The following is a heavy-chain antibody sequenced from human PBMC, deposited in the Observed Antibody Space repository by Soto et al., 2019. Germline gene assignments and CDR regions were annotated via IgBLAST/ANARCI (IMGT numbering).Heavy chain of an antibody. CDR2: ISLYSDGT. CDR1: GYTFSNYG. CDR3: ARVVPGAKAWFGP. Sequence: QVPLVQSGGEVKRPGASVKVSCKTSGYTFSNYGITWVRQAPGQPLEWLGWISLYSDGTNYAQKFQGRVSMTTDTSTTTAYMELSSLRADDTAVYYCARVVPGAKAWFGPWGEGTMVTVSS. D-gene: IGHD2-2*01. V-gene: IGHV1-18*01. J-gene: IGHJ5*02.